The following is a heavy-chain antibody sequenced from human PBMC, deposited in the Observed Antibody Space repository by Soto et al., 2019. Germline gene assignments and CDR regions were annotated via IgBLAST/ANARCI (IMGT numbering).Heavy chain of an antibody. V-gene: IGHV1-69*01. CDR3: ARGLRSSGWYFDY. Sequence: ASVKVSCKASAGTDSMYAISRVRQAPGQGLEWMGGIIPIFGTANYAQKFQGRVTITADESTSTAYMELSSLRSEATAVYYCARGLRSSGWYFDYWGQGTLVTVSS. J-gene: IGHJ4*02. CDR1: AGTDSMYA. CDR2: IIPIFGTA. D-gene: IGHD6-19*01.